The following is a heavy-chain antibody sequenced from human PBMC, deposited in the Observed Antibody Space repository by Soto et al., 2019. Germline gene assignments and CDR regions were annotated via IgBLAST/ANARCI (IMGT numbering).Heavy chain of an antibody. CDR1: GGPFSSYH. V-gene: IGHV1-69*08. J-gene: IGHJ5*02. Sequence: QVQLVQSGAEVKKPGSSVKLSCKASGGPFSSYHISWVRQAPGQGLEWVGRIIPILGRANNAQHFQGRVTITADTSTNTAYMELSSLTSEDTAVYYCAKVSGTTSSKWFEPWGNGTLVTVSS. CDR2: IIPILGRA. D-gene: IGHD4-4*01. CDR3: AKVSGTTSSKWFEP.